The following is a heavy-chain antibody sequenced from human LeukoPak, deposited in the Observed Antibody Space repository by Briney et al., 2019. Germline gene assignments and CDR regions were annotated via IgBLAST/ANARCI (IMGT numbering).Heavy chain of an antibody. V-gene: IGHV3-30*03. CDR2: ISYDGSNK. Sequence: GGSLRLSCAASGFTFSSYGMHWVRQAPGKGLEWVAVISYDGSNKYYADSVKGRFTISRDNSKNTLYLQMNSLRADDTAVYYCARDPIFDYYDSSGYSYYFDYWGQGTLVTVSS. CDR3: ARDPIFDYYDSSGYSYYFDY. CDR1: GFTFSSYG. J-gene: IGHJ4*02. D-gene: IGHD3-22*01.